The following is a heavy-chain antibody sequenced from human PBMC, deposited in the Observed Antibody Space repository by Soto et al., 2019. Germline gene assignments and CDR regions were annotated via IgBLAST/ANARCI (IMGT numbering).Heavy chain of an antibody. CDR2: IRGGGERT. D-gene: IGHD4-4*01. J-gene: IGHJ5*02. Sequence: EVQLVESGGGLVPPWESLRLSCAASGFNLNSYALSWVRQAPGKGLEWISTIRGGGERTYYAESVKGRVTVSRDNTKGTLSLQMDILTADDSAIYYCARGLTVSSWGWLETWGQGTLVTVSS. V-gene: IGHV3-23*04. CDR1: GFNLNSYA. CDR3: ARGLTVSSWGWLET.